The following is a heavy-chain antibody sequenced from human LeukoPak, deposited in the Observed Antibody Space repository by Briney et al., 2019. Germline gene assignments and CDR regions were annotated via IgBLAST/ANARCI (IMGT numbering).Heavy chain of an antibody. D-gene: IGHD2-2*01. CDR1: GYSFTSYW. CDR3: ARRCSSTSCYGDYYYMDV. V-gene: IGHV5-51*01. Sequence: GESLKISGKGSGYSFTSYWSGGVRQMPGKGLEGRGIIYPGDSSTRYRPSFKGQVTLSADKPIRTAYLQWSSLKTSDTAMYYCARRCSSTSCYGDYYYMDVWGKGTTVTVSS. J-gene: IGHJ6*03. CDR2: IYPGDSST.